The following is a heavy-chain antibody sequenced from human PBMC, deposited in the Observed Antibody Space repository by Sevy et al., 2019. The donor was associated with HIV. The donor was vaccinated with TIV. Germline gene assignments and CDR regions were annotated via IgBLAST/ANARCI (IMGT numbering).Heavy chain of an antibody. CDR3: ARVGVSDCYDDCDHRFGY. CDR2: ISYDGSKK. CDR1: GFTFSSYA. D-gene: IGHD2-21*02. V-gene: IGHV3-30*09. Sequence: GGSLRLSCAASGFTFSSYALLWVRQAPGKGLEWVSLISYDGSKKYYSDSVKGGFAISRDESKTTLFLQMNSLRSEDTAIYYCARVGVSDCYDDCDHRFGYWGRGTLVTASS. J-gene: IGHJ4*02.